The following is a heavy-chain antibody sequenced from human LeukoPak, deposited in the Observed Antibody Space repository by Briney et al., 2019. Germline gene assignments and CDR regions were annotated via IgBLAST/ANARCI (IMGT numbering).Heavy chain of an antibody. CDR2: IKVRADNFVT. J-gene: IGHJ5*02. CDR3: RLRSTEGPFKWFDP. Sequence: GGSLKLSCAASGFIFSGSDVHWFRQASGKGLEWVGRIKVRADNFVTAYAAPVKGRFTISRDDSKNTAYLQMNSLKTEDTAVYYCRLRSTEGPFKWFDPWGQGTLLTVSS. CDR1: GFIFSGSD. V-gene: IGHV3-73*01. D-gene: IGHD2-2*01.